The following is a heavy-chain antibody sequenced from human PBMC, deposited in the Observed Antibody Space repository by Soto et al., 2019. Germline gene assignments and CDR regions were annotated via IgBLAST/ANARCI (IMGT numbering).Heavy chain of an antibody. CDR1: GYTFTSYG. V-gene: IGHV1-18*01. D-gene: IGHD2-2*01. Sequence: GASVKVSCKASGYTFTSYGISWVRQSPGQGLEWMGWISAYNGNTNYAQKLQGRVTMTTDTSTSTAYMELRSLRSDDTAVYYCARGGGYCSSTSCFYYYYGMDVWGQGTTVTVSS. J-gene: IGHJ6*02. CDR3: ARGGGYCSSTSCFYYYYGMDV. CDR2: ISAYNGNT.